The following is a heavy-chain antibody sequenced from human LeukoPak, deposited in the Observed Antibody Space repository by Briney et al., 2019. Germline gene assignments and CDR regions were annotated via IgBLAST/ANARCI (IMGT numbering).Heavy chain of an antibody. J-gene: IGHJ6*02. CDR2: IKEDESEK. CDR1: GSTFSTYW. CDR3: ARSVQRYYDSSGYYGMDV. V-gene: IGHV3-7*03. Sequence: GGSLRLSCAASGSTFSTYWMSWVRQAPGKGLEWVANIKEDESEKYYVDSVKGRFTISRDNAKNSLYLQMNSLRTDDTAVYYCARSVQRYYDSSGYYGMDVWGQGTTVTVSS. D-gene: IGHD3-22*01.